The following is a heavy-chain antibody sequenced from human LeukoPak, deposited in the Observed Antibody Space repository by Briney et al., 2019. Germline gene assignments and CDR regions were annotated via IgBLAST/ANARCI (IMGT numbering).Heavy chain of an antibody. J-gene: IGHJ5*02. CDR3: ARLRGYCSSTSCYRSGWFDP. D-gene: IGHD2-2*02. CDR1: GYSFTSYW. V-gene: IGHV5-51*01. CDR2: IYPGDSDT. Sequence: GESLKISCKGSGYSFTSYWIGWVRQMPGKGLEWMGIIYPGDSDTRYSPSFQGQVTISADKSISTAYLQWSSLKAPDTAMYYCARLRGYCSSTSCYRSGWFDPWGQGTLVTVSS.